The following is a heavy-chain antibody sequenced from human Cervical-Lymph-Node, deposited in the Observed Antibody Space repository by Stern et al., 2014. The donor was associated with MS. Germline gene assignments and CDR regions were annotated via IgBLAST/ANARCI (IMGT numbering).Heavy chain of an antibody. CDR3: ANAAALSCRSPSCYKAFEY. D-gene: IGHD2-2*02. CDR1: GFTFSTSG. J-gene: IGHJ4*02. Sequence: VHLVESGGGVVQPGGSLRLSCAASGFTFSTSGMHWVRQAPGTGLDWVAVISYDGSNKYYVDSVRGRFTISRDNSKNTVYLQMNSLRIEDTGVYYCANAAALSCRSPSCYKAFEYWGQGIMVTVSS. CDR2: ISYDGSNK. V-gene: IGHV3-30*18.